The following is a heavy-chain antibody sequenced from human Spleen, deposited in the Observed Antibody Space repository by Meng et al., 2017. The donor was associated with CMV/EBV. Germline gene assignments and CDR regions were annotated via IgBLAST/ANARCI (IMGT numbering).Heavy chain of an antibody. CDR1: GYTFTGYN. V-gene: IGHV1-18*01. J-gene: IGHJ6*02. CDR3: ARDLKSGITMVRASLDYYGMDV. CDR2: INPNSGDT. D-gene: IGHD3-10*01. Sequence: ASVKVSCKASGYTFTGYNMHWVRQAPGQGLEWMGWINPNSGDTKYAQKLQGRVTMTTDTSTSTAYMELRSLRSDDTAVYYCARDLKSGITMVRASLDYYGMDVWGQGTTVTVSS.